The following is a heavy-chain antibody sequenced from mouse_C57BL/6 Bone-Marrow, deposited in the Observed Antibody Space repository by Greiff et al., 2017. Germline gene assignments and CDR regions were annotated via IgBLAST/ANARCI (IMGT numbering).Heavy chain of an antibody. CDR2: INPSNGGT. V-gene: IGHV1-53*01. Sequence: QVQLQQPGTELVKPGASVKLSCKASGYTFTSYWMHWVKQRPGQGLEWIGNINPSNGGTNYNEQFKSKATLTVDKSSSTAYMQLSSLASEDSAVYYCAPYYSNYGWYFDVWGTGTTVTVAS. CDR3: APYYSNYGWYFDV. D-gene: IGHD2-5*01. J-gene: IGHJ1*03. CDR1: GYTFTSYW.